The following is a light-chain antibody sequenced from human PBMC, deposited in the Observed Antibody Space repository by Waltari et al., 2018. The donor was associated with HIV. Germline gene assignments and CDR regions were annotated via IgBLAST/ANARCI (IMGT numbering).Light chain of an antibody. V-gene: IGLV1-47*01. Sequence: VLSPPPSASGTPGPRPTLSRSARTTTNIAKNALRWLRHVPGAAPRLLSYQTDQRPAWVTDRFSGSKSGTSASLGISGLRCEDEAHYYCAAWDDSLSGYVFGTGTKVIVL. CDR3: AAWDDSLSGYV. CDR1: TTTNIAKNA. J-gene: IGLJ1*01. CDR2: QTD.